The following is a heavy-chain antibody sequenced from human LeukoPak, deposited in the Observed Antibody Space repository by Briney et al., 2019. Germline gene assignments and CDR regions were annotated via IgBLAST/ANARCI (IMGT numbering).Heavy chain of an antibody. J-gene: IGHJ3*02. CDR1: GYSFTSNG. V-gene: IGHV1-18*01. Sequence: ASVKVSCKASGYSFTSNGINWVRQAPGQGLEWMGWINTYNGNTNYVQRLQGRVTMTADTSTSIAYMELRSLRSDDTAVYYCASAIRRGRDAFDIWGQGTMVTVSS. CDR3: ASAIRRGRDAFDI. D-gene: IGHD5-12*01. CDR2: INTYNGNT.